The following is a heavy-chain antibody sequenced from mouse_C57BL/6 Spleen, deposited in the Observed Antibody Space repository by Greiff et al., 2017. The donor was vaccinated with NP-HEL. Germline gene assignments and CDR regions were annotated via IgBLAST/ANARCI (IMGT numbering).Heavy chain of an antibody. V-gene: IGHV3-6*01. CDR1: GYSITSGYY. D-gene: IGHD3-3*01. J-gene: IGHJ1*03. CDR2: ISYDGSN. CDR3: ARDRESAYWYFDV. Sequence: EVKLQESGPGLVKPSQSLSLTCSVTGYSITSGYYWNWIRQFPGNKLEWMGYISYDGSNNYNPSLKNRISITRDTSKNQFFLKLNSVTTEDTATYYCARDRESAYWYFDVWGTGTTVTVSS.